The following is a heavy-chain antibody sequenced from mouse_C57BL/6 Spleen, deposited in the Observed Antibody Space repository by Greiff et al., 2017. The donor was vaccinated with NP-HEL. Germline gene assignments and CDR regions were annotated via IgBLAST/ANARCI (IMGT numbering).Heavy chain of an antibody. V-gene: IGHV14-4*01. CDR3: NYYGSSWYFDV. CDR2: IDPENGDT. CDR1: GFNIKDDY. J-gene: IGHJ1*03. Sequence: EVQLQQSGAELVRPGASVKLSCTASGFNIKDDYMHWVKQRPEQGLEWIGWIDPENGDTEYASKFQGKATITADTSSNTAYLQLSSLTSEDTAVYYCNYYGSSWYFDVWGTGTTVTVSS. D-gene: IGHD1-1*01.